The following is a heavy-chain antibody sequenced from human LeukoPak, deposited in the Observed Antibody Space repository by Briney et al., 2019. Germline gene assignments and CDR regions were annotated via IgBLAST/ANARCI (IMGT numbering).Heavy chain of an antibody. Sequence: GGSLRLSCAASGFAFSDYYMSWIRQAPGKGLEWVSYISSSGSTIYYADSVKGRFTISRDNAKNSLYLQMNSLRAEDTAVYYCARGWTLKTPLGRVAGTSSRRGRYFDYWGQGTLVTVSS. CDR3: ARGWTLKTPLGRVAGTSSRRGRYFDY. CDR1: GFAFSDYY. J-gene: IGHJ4*01. CDR2: ISSSGSTI. V-gene: IGHV3-11*04. D-gene: IGHD6-19*01.